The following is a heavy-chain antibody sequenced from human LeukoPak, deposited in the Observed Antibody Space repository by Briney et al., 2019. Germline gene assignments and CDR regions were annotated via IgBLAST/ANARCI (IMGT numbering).Heavy chain of an antibody. V-gene: IGHV3-48*01. CDR3: ARDAVQAGTPFYFDF. D-gene: IGHD2-15*01. Sequence: PGGSLRLSCSASGFISASYGMNWVRQAPGKGLQWVSYISAGSSNTFYADSVKGRFTISRDDADNSLHLQMNSLSAEDTAVYYCARDAVQAGTPFYFDFWGQGALVTVSS. CDR1: GFISASYG. CDR2: ISAGSSNT. J-gene: IGHJ4*02.